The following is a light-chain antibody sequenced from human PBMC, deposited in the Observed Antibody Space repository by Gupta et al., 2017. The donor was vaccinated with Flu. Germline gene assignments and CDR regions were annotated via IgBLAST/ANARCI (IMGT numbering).Light chain of an antibody. CDR3: QQTYSTLHS. CDR1: QIIRHY. Sequence: DIQLTQSPSSLSASVGDTVTISCRASQIIRHYLTWYQHKPGQAPKLLVFGASTLQGGVPSRFSGSGSGADFTITINSLQPDEFATYYCQQTYSTLHSFGPGTTLQIK. V-gene: IGKV1-39*01. J-gene: IGKJ2*01. CDR2: GAS.